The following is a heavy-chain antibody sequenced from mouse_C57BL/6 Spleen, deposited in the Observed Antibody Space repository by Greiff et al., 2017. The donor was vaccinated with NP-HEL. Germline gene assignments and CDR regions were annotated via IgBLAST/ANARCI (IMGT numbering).Heavy chain of an antibody. CDR2: ISYAGSN. CDR3: ARGRGLRRGYAMDY. V-gene: IGHV3-6*01. CDR1: GYSITSGYY. Sequence: EVQLQESGPGLVKPSQSLSLTCSVTGYSITSGYYWNWLRQFPGNQLEWMGYISYAGSNNYNPSLTNRISITRDTSKNQFFLKLNSVTTEDTATYYCARGRGLRRGYAMDYWGQGTSVTVSS. J-gene: IGHJ4*01. D-gene: IGHD2-4*01.